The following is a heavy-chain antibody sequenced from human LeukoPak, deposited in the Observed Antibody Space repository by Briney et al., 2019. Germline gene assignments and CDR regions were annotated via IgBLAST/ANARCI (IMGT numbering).Heavy chain of an antibody. CDR1: GGSISSHY. CDR2: IYYSGST. CDR3: ARFLADSSSWYHYYYYYYMDV. J-gene: IGHJ6*03. V-gene: IGHV4-59*11. Sequence: SETLSLTCTVSGGSISSHYWSWIRQPPGKGLEWIGDIYYSGSTNYNPSLKSRVTISVDTSKNQFSLKLSSVTAADTAVYYCARFLADSSSWYHYYYYYYMDVWGKGTTVTVSS. D-gene: IGHD6-13*01.